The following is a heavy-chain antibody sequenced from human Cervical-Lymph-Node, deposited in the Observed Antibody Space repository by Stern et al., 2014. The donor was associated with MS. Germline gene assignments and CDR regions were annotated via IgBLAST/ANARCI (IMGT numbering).Heavy chain of an antibody. Sequence: QLQLQESGPGLVQPSETLSLTCAVSGDSISSYTHYWAWIRQPPGKGLEWIGRSYSSGPTSYTPPLKSPVTISVDTSKNHFSLGLNSVTAADTAVYYCAKHACTGAACPFDLWGQGTLVTVSS. CDR3: AKHACTGAACPFDL. D-gene: IGHD2-8*02. CDR1: GDSISSYTHY. V-gene: IGHV4-39*01. CDR2: SYSSGPT. J-gene: IGHJ4*02.